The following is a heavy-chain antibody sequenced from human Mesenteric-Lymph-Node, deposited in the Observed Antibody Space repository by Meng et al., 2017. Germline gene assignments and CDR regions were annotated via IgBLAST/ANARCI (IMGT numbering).Heavy chain of an antibody. Sequence: GESLKISCAASGFTFSNAWMSWVRQAPGKGLEWVGRIKSKTDGGTTDYAAPVKGRFTISRDDSKNTLYLQMNSLKTEDTAVYYCTTEYYDFWSGYWGQGTLVTVSS. CDR2: IKSKTDGGTT. V-gene: IGHV3-15*01. D-gene: IGHD3-3*01. J-gene: IGHJ4*02. CDR3: TTEYYDFWSGY. CDR1: GFTFSNAW.